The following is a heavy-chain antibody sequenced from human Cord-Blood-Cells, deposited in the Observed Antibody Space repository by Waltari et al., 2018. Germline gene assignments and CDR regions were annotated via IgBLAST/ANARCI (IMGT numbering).Heavy chain of an antibody. CDR3: ARPLTGYSSGWYWFDP. CDR1: GYSISSGYY. Sequence: QVQLQESGPGLVKPSETLSLTCAVSGYSISSGYYWGWIRQPPGKGLEWIGSIYHSGSPYYNPSLKSRVTISVDTSKNRFSLKLSSVTAADTAVYYCARPLTGYSSGWYWFDPWGQGTLVTVSS. D-gene: IGHD6-19*01. J-gene: IGHJ5*02. CDR2: IYHSGSP. V-gene: IGHV4-38-2*01.